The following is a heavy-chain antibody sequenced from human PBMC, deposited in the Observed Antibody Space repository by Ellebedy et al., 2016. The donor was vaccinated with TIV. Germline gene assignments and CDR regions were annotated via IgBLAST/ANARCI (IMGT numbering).Heavy chain of an antibody. CDR1: GYAFDRYI. J-gene: IGHJ4*02. V-gene: IGHV1-18*01. CDR2: ISAYTGDT. CDR3: ARDMVQGMVARYLWFDY. D-gene: IGHD2-15*01. Sequence: AASVQVSCKASGYAFDRYIISWVRQAPGQGLEWMGWISAYTGDTKYAKKFRGRVTLTTDTPTSTAYMDLRSLTSDDTAVYYCARDMVQGMVARYLWFDYWGQGTLVTVSS.